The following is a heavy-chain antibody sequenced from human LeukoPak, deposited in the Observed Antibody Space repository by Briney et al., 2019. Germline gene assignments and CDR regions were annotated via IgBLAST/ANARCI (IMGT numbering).Heavy chain of an antibody. Sequence: GGSLRLSCAASGFTFSSYAMHWVRQAPGKGLEWVAVISYDGSNKYYADSVKGRFTISRDNSKNTLYLQMNSLRAEDTAVYYCARSSGSYYPDDYWGQGTPVTVSS. CDR3: ARSSGSYYPDDY. CDR1: GFTFSSYA. D-gene: IGHD1-26*01. CDR2: ISYDGSNK. V-gene: IGHV3-30-3*01. J-gene: IGHJ4*02.